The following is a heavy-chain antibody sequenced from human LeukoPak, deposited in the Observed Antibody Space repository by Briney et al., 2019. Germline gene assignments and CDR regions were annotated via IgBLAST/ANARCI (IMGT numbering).Heavy chain of an antibody. D-gene: IGHD3-22*01. CDR3: ARRDSYSSGYYYFDY. Sequence: PSETLSLTCTVSGGSISSHYWSWIRQPPGKGLEWIGYIYYSGSTNYNPSLKSRVTISVDTSKNQFSLKLSSVTAADTAVYYCARRDSYSSGYYYFDYWGQGTLVTVSS. CDR1: GGSISSHY. V-gene: IGHV4-59*08. CDR2: IYYSGST. J-gene: IGHJ4*02.